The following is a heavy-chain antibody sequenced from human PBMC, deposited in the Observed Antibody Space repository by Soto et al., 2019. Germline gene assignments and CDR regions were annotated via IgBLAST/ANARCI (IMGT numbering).Heavy chain of an antibody. D-gene: IGHD3-9*01. V-gene: IGHV3-23*01. Sequence: GSLRLSCAASGFTFSSYAMSWVRQAPGKGLEWVSAISGSGGSTYYADSVKGRFTISRDNSKNTLYLQMNSLRAEDTAVYYCAKDKSSLRYFDWLFSLWGQGTLVTVS. CDR3: AKDKSSLRYFDWLFSL. J-gene: IGHJ4*02. CDR1: GFTFSSYA. CDR2: ISGSGGST.